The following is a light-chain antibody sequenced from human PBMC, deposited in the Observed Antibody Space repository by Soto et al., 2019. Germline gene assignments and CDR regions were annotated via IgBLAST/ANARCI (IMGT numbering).Light chain of an antibody. J-gene: IGKJ4*01. V-gene: IGKV1-39*01. CDR1: QSIDNY. Sequence: DIQMTQSPSSLSASVGDRVTITCRASQSIDNYLNWYQQKPGKAPKLLIYTASSLQSGVPSRFSGRGSGTDFTLTISSLQPEDFATYYCQQSYSMTTFGGGTKVEIK. CDR2: TAS. CDR3: QQSYSMTT.